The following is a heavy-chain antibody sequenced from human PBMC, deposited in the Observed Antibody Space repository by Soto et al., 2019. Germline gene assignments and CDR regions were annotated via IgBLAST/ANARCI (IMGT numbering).Heavy chain of an antibody. CDR1: GFTFSSYA. CDR3: AKRATSSSGLCLET. CDR2: ISTGGANT. D-gene: IGHD6-6*01. V-gene: IGHV3-23*01. Sequence: GSLRLSCAASGFTFSSYAMSWVRQAPGKGLEWVSAISTGGANTYYADSVKGRFTISRDNSKNSLYLQMNSLRAEDTALYFCAKRATSSSGLCLETWGQGTLVTVSS. J-gene: IGHJ5*02.